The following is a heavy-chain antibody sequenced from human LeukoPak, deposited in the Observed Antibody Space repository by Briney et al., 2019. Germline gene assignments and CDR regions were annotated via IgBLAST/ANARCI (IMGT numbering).Heavy chain of an antibody. D-gene: IGHD6-13*01. CDR3: ARVQSSSSWYVVRAYYYYVMDV. CDR1: GFTFSDYY. CDR2: ISSSGSTI. V-gene: IGHV3-11*04. Sequence: PGGSLRLSCAASGFTFSDYYMSWIRQAPGKGLEWVSYISSSGSTIYYADSVEGRFTISRDNAKNSLYLQMNSLRAEDTAVYYCARVQSSSSWYVVRAYYYYVMDVWGQGTTVTVSS. J-gene: IGHJ6*02.